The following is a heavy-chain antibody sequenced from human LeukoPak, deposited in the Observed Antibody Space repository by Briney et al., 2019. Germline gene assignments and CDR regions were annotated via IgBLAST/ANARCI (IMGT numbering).Heavy chain of an antibody. CDR2: ISSNGGST. V-gene: IGHV3-64*01. Sequence: GGSLRLSCAASGFTFSSYAMHWVRQAPGKGLEYVSAISSNGGSTYYANSVKGRFTISRDNSKNTLYLQMGSLRAEDMAVYYCARGRRRYSGYDEGWGNYFDYWGQGTLVTVSS. J-gene: IGHJ4*02. CDR3: ARGRRRYSGYDEGWGNYFDY. D-gene: IGHD5-12*01. CDR1: GFTFSSYA.